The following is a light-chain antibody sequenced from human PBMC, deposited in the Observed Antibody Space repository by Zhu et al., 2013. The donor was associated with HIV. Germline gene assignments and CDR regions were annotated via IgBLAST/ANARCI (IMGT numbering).Light chain of an antibody. CDR2: DAS. V-gene: IGKV3-11*01. CDR1: QSVRIL. J-gene: IGKJ4*01. CDR3: QQRSSWPLT. Sequence: EDVLTQSPATLSLSPGERATLSCRASQSVRILLAWYQQKPGQSPRLLIYDASNRAAGIPARFSGSGSGTDFTLTISALEPEDFAVYYCQQRSSWPLTFGGGTRGGDQT.